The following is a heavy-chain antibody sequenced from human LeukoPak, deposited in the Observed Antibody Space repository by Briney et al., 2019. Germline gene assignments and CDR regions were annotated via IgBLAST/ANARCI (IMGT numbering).Heavy chain of an antibody. J-gene: IGHJ4*02. CDR2: ISSRGDST. D-gene: IGHD6-19*01. CDR3: VKGPRPDITVAHTVEN. CDR1: GFIFSNYA. V-gene: IGHV3-23*01. Sequence: GGSLRLSCAASGFIFSNYAMTWFGQVPGRGLEWVSPISSRGDSTYVADSVKGRFTISRDNSKNSLYLQMNTVRAEDTAVYYCVKGPRPDITVAHTVENWGQGTLVTVSS.